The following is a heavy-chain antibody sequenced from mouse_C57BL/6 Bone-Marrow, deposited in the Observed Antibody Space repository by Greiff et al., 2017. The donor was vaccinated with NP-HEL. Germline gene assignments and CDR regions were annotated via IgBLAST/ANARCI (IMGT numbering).Heavy chain of an antibody. J-gene: IGHJ4*01. CDR3: AREGGLRSRRVYCYAMDY. CDR2: LYPRSGNT. D-gene: IGHD2-4*01. CDR1: GYTFTSYG. V-gene: IGHV1-81*01. Sequence: VQLQESGAELVRPGASVKLSCKASGYTFTSYGISWVKQRTGQGLEWIGELYPRSGNTYYNEKFKGKATLTADKSSSTAYMELRSLTSEDSAVYFCAREGGLRSRRVYCYAMDYWGQGTSVTVSA.